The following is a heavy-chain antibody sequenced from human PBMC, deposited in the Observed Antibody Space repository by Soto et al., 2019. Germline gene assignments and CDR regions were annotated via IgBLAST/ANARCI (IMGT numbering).Heavy chain of an antibody. CDR1: GFSFSDYH. CDR2: SSSSSSYT. Sequence: QVQLVESGGGLVKPGGSLRLSCAASGFSFSDYHMNWIRQAPGKGLEWVSYSSSSSSYTEYADSVKGRFTISRDNANNSLYLHRDSLSAEDTAGYYCVRGGAHFEFWCQGTLVTVSS. J-gene: IGHJ4*02. V-gene: IGHV3-11*05. CDR3: VRGGAHFEF. D-gene: IGHD3-16*01.